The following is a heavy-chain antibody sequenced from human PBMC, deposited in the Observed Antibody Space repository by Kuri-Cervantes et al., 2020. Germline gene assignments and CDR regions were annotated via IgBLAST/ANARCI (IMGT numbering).Heavy chain of an antibody. D-gene: IGHD3-9*01. V-gene: IGHV4-61*01. Sequence: GSLRLSCTVSGGSISSSSYYWSWIRQPPGKGLEWIGYIYYSGSTNYNPSLKSRATISVNTSKNQFSLKLSSVTAADTAVYYCARSGAVLRYFDWFPTVDYWGQGTLVTVSS. CDR3: ARSGAVLRYFDWFPTVDY. CDR2: IYYSGST. CDR1: GGSISSSSYY. J-gene: IGHJ4*02.